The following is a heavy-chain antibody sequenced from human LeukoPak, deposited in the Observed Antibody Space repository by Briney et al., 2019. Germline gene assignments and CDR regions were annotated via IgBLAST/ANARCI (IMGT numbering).Heavy chain of an antibody. D-gene: IGHD3-10*01. CDR3: AKGSSGSRPYYFDY. J-gene: IGHJ4*02. CDR2: ITDTGGDT. CDR1: GFTFSTYA. Sequence: GGSLRLSCAASGFTFSTYAMSWVRQAPGKILEWVSAITDTGGDTYSADSVKGRFIISRDNSKNTLYLQMNSLRAEDTAVYYCAKGSSGSRPYYFDYWGQGTLVTVSS. V-gene: IGHV3-23*01.